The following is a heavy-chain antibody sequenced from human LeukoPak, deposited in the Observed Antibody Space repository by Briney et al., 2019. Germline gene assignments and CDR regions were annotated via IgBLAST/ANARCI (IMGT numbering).Heavy chain of an antibody. Sequence: SETLSLTCTVSGGSISSNYWSWIRQPPGKGLEWIGYIFSSGSTNYNPSLKSRVTISIDTSKNQFSLKLSSVTAADTAVYYCARKGRITMVRGVIYWFDPWGQGTLVTVSS. CDR2: IFSSGST. CDR3: ARKGRITMVRGVIYWFDP. D-gene: IGHD3-10*01. V-gene: IGHV4-59*12. CDR1: GGSISSNY. J-gene: IGHJ5*02.